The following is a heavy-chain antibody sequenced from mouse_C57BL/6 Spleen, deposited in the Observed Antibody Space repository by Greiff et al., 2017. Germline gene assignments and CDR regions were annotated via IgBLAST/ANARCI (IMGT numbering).Heavy chain of an antibody. CDR3: AKKILRERGAMDY. D-gene: IGHD1-1*01. CDR2: IWSGGST. CDR1: GFSLTRYG. V-gene: IGHV2-4*01. J-gene: IGHJ4*01. Sequence: VQVVESGPGLVQPSQSLSITCTVSGFSLTRYGVHWVRQPPGKGLEWLGVIWSGGSTDYNAAFIARLSISKDNSKSQVFCKMNSLQADDTAIYYCAKKILRERGAMDYWGQGTTVTVSS.